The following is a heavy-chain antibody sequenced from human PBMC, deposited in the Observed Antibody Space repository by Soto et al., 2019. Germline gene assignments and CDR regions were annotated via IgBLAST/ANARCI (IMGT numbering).Heavy chain of an antibody. D-gene: IGHD2-15*01. CDR1: GYTFTSYA. CDR3: ARGGVVVVAATPWGYYYYMDV. J-gene: IGHJ6*03. Sequence: QVQLVQSGAEVKKPGASVKVSCKASGYTFTSYAMHWVRQAPGQRLEWMGWINAGNGNTKYSQKFQGRVTITRDTSASRAYMELSSLRSEDTAVYYCARGGVVVVAATPWGYYYYMDVWGKGTTVTVSS. CDR2: INAGNGNT. V-gene: IGHV1-3*01.